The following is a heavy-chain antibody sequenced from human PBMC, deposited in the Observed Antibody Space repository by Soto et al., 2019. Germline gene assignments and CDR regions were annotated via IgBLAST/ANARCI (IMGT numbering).Heavy chain of an antibody. D-gene: IGHD1-26*01. CDR3: ATVKVGSNDWFDP. Sequence: EVQLVESGGGLVQPGGSLRLSCAASGFTFSNYAMNWVRQAPGKGLVWVSRISPDGSNTNYADSVKGRFAISRDNTKNTLYLKMMRLRANDTSVYECATVKVGSNDWFDPWGQGTRFTVSS. V-gene: IGHV3-74*02. CDR2: ISPDGSNT. CDR1: GFTFSNYA. J-gene: IGHJ5*02.